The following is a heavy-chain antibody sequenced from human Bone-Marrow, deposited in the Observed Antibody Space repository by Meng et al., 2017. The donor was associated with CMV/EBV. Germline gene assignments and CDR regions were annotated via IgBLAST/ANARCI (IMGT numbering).Heavy chain of an antibody. CDR1: GFTFDDYA. CDR3: AKDTGATLGGWAFDI. D-gene: IGHD1-26*01. Sequence: SLKISCAASGFTFDDYAMHWVRQAPGKGLEWVSGISWNSGSIGYADSVKGRFTISRDNAKNSLYLQMNSLRAEDTALYYCAKDTGATLGGWAFDIWGQGTMVTV. V-gene: IGHV3-9*01. J-gene: IGHJ3*02. CDR2: ISWNSGSI.